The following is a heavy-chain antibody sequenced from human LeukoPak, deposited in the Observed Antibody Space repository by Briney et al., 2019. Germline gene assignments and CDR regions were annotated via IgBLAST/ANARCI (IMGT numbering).Heavy chain of an antibody. D-gene: IGHD3-22*01. CDR2: INWNGGST. J-gene: IGHJ3*02. Sequence: GGSLRLSCAASGFTFGDYGMNWVRQAPGKGLEWASGINWNGGSTGYADSVKGRFTISRDNSKNTLYLQMNSLRAEDTALYYCARVFKNYYDSSGYHSDAFDIWGQGTMVTVSS. CDR1: GFTFGDYG. V-gene: IGHV3-20*04. CDR3: ARVFKNYYDSSGYHSDAFDI.